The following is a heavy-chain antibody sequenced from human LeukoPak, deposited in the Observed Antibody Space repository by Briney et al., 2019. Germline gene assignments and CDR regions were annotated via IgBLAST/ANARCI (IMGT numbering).Heavy chain of an antibody. Sequence: PSETLSLTCTVSGGSIVSGNYYWGWIRQPPGKGLEWIASMYYTGSTYYNPSPKSRVTISVDTSKNQFSLKLSSVTAADTAVYYCARQPFFGDLLPSGFDYWGQGTLVTVSS. CDR2: MYYTGST. CDR3: ARQPFFGDLLPSGFDY. CDR1: GGSIVSGNYY. V-gene: IGHV4-39*01. D-gene: IGHD3-10*01. J-gene: IGHJ4*02.